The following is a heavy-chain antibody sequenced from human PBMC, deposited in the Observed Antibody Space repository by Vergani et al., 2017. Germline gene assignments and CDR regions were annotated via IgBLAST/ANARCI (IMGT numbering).Heavy chain of an antibody. CDR1: GGSISSYY. CDR3: ARGVNYDFWSGYYPGGYFDL. CDR2: IYTSGST. J-gene: IGHJ2*01. D-gene: IGHD3-3*01. Sequence: QVQLQESGPGLVKPSETLSLTCTVSGGSISSYYWSWIRQPPGKGLEWIGRIYTSGSTNYNPSLKSRVTISVDTSKNQFSLKLSSVTAADTAVYYCARGVNYDFWSGYYPGGYFDLWGRGTLVTVSS. V-gene: IGHV4-4*08.